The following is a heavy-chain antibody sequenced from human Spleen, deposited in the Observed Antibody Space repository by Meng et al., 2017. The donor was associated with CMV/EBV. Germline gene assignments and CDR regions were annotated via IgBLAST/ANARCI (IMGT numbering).Heavy chain of an antibody. CDR1: GFTFSSYS. D-gene: IGHD3-22*01. Sequence: GESLKISCAASGFTFSSYSMNWVRQAPGKGLEWVSSISSSSSYIYYADSVKGRFTISRDNAKNSLYLQMNSLRAEDTAVYYCARDSHYDSSGYYSPSDAFGILGQGTMVTVSS. V-gene: IGHV3-21*01. CDR3: ARDSHYDSSGYYSPSDAFGI. J-gene: IGHJ3*02. CDR2: ISSSSSYI.